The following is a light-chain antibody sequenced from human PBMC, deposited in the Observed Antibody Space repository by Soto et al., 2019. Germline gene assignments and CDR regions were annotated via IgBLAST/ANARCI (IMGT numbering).Light chain of an antibody. CDR2: GAS. J-gene: IGKJ1*01. V-gene: IGKV3-20*01. CDR3: QQYGSLVT. CDR1: QSVSSSY. Sequence: EIVLTQSPGTLSLSPGERATLSCRASQSVSSSYLAWYQQKPGQAPRLLIYGASSRATGIPDRFSGSGSGTDFTLTISRLEPVDFAVYYCQQYGSLVTFGQGTKVEIK.